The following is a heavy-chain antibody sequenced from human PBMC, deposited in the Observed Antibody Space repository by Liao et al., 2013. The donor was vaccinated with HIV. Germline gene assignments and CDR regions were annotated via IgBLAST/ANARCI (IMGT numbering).Heavy chain of an antibody. Sequence: QVQLQQWGAGLLKPSETLSLTCAVDGGSFSSYYWTWIRQPPGKGLEWIGEINHSGSTKYNQSLKSRVTISVDTSKNHFSLQVNSVTAADTAVYFCAAIVRGVLITNFDSWGQGALVTVAS. V-gene: IGHV4-34*02. J-gene: IGHJ4*02. CDR2: INHSGST. CDR3: AAIVRGVLITNFDS. D-gene: IGHD3-10*01. CDR1: GGSFSSYY.